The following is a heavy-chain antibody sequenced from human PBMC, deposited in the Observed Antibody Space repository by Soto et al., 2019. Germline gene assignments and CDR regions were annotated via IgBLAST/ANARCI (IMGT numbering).Heavy chain of an antibody. CDR2: ISHSGST. CDR1: GGSISSGGYS. Sequence: SETLSLTRAVSGGSISSGGYSWSWIRQPPGKGLEWIGYISHSGSTYYNPSLKSRVTISVDRSKNQFSLKLSSVTAADTAVYYCARWFDRWGQGTLVTVSS. J-gene: IGHJ5*02. CDR3: ARWFDR. V-gene: IGHV4-30-2*01.